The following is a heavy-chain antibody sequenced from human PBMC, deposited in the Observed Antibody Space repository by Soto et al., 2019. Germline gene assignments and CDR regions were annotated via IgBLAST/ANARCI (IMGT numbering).Heavy chain of an antibody. CDR1: GFTCSNYS. CDR2: ISKDGDKK. D-gene: IGHD5-12*01. CDR3: AREWSVANPGY. V-gene: IGHV3-30-3*01. J-gene: IGHJ4*02. Sequence: QVHLVESGGGGVQPGKSLRLSCAASGFTCSNYSMHGVRQAPGKGLEWVAVISKDGDKKYYADSVKGRFTISRDNSKNALYLQMNSLRPEDTAVHYCAREWSVANPGYWGQGTQVTVSS.